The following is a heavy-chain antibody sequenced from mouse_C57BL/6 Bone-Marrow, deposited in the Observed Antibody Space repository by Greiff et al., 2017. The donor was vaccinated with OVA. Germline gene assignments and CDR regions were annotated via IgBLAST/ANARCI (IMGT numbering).Heavy chain of an antibody. Sequence: VKLVESGAELARPGASVKLSCKASGYTFTSYGISWVKQRTGQGLEWIGEIYPRSGNTYYNEKFKGKATLTADKSSSTAYMELRSLTSEDSAVYFCARCGMVTPPFDYWGQGTTLTVSS. V-gene: IGHV1-81*01. CDR3: ARCGMVTPPFDY. CDR2: IYPRSGNT. D-gene: IGHD2-3*01. CDR1: GYTFTSYG. J-gene: IGHJ2*01.